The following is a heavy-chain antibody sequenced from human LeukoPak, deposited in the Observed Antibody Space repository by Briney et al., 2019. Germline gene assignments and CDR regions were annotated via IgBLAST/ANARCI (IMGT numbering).Heavy chain of an antibody. D-gene: IGHD2-2*01. CDR1: GDSTSVYY. CDR3: ATERSRGLAL. J-gene: IGHJ5*02. Sequence: SETLSLTCTVPGDSTSVYYWSWIRQPAGKGLEWIGRMYTSGRANYNPSLKSRVTMSLDTSKKLFFLQMSSVTAADTAIYYCATERSRGLALWGQGALVIVSS. CDR2: MYTSGRA. V-gene: IGHV4-4*07.